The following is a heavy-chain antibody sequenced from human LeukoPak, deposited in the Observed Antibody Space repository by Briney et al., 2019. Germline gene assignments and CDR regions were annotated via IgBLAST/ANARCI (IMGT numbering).Heavy chain of an antibody. V-gene: IGHV3-30*02. CDR3: AKDPGFGHLQAAYYFDY. D-gene: IGHD6-25*01. CDR2: TRFDGSNE. J-gene: IGHJ4*02. Sequence: GGSLRLSCAASGFTFSSYGMHWVRQAPGKGLEWVAVTRFDGSNEYYADSVKGRFTISRDNSKNTLFLQMDSLRTEDTAVYFCAKDPGFGHLQAAYYFDYWGQGTLVTVSS. CDR1: GFTFSSYG.